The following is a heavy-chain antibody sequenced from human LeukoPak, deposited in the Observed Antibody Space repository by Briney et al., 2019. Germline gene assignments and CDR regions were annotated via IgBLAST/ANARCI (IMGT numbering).Heavy chain of an antibody. CDR2: ISGSGGST. V-gene: IGHV3-23*01. Sequence: GGSLRLSCAASGFTFSSYSMNWVRQAPGKGLEWVSAISGSGGSTYYADSVKGRFTISRDNSKNTLYLQMNSLRAEDTAVYYCAKDQSPSYYYDSSGYYGTPAFDIWGQGTMVTVSS. J-gene: IGHJ3*02. CDR1: GFTFSSYS. D-gene: IGHD3-22*01. CDR3: AKDQSPSYYYDSSGYYGTPAFDI.